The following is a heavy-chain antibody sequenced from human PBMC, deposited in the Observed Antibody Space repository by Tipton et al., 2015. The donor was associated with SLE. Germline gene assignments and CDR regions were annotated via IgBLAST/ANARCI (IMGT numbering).Heavy chain of an antibody. J-gene: IGHJ4*02. Sequence: SLRLSCAASGFTFSRYEMKWVRQAPGKGLEWVSYISSSGSTIYYTDSVKGRFTISRDNAKNSLYLQMNSLRAEDTAVYYCARDGGYSYGYQDWGQGTLVTVSS. D-gene: IGHD5-18*01. CDR2: ISSSGSTI. V-gene: IGHV3-48*03. CDR1: GFTFSRYE. CDR3: ARDGGYSYGYQD.